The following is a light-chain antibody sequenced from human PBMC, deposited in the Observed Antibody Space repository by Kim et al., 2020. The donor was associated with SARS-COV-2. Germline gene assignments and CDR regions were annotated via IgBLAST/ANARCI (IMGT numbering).Light chain of an antibody. CDR1: QSVTSSY. CDR3: QQYGSTPTWT. CDR2: GAS. J-gene: IGKJ1*01. V-gene: IGKV3-20*01. Sequence: PGESATLPCRASQSVTSSYLAWYQQKPGQAPRLLIYGASSRATGIPDRFSGSGSGTDFTLTISRLEPEDFAVYYCQQYGSTPTWTFGQGTKVEIK.